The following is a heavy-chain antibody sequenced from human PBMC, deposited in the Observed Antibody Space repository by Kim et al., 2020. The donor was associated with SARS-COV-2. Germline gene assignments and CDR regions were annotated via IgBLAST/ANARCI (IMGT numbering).Heavy chain of an antibody. CDR2: ISTSKGYT. V-gene: IGHV1-18*01. D-gene: IGHD2-2*01. CDR3: ATGYATWIEEWSKRFDF. Sequence: ASVKVSCKTSGYIFKNYGITWVRQAPGQGIEWVGWISTSKGYTRYGQKFQGRVTMTTDTFKSTAYMDLRTLRVDDTAVYFCATGYATWIEEWSKRFDFWGQGTPVTVSS. CDR1: GYIFKNYG. J-gene: IGHJ4*02.